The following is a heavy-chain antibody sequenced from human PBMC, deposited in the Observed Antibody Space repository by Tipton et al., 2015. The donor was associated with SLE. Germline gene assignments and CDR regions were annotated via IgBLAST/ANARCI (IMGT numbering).Heavy chain of an antibody. CDR3: ASLPQGYCSTINCSPRMDV. Sequence: TLSLTCAVYGGSFSGYYWSWIRQPPGKGLEWIGEINHSGSTNYNPSLKSRVTISADTSKNQFSLKLSSVTAADTAVYYCASLPQGYCSTINCSPRMDVWGKGTTVTVSS. V-gene: IGHV4-34*01. J-gene: IGHJ6*04. CDR2: INHSGST. CDR1: GGSFSGYY. D-gene: IGHD2-2*01.